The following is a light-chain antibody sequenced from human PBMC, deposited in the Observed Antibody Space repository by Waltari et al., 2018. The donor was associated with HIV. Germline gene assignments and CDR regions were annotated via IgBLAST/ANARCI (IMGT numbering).Light chain of an antibody. J-gene: IGLJ1*01. Sequence: SYVLPQPPSVSVAPGPTARITCGGNNIGSKSVHCYQQRPGQAPVLVVYDDSDRPSGIPERFSGSKSGNTATLTISRAEAGDEADYYCQVWDSSSDHYVFGTGTKVTV. V-gene: IGLV3-21*02. CDR3: QVWDSSSDHYV. CDR1: NIGSKS. CDR2: DDS.